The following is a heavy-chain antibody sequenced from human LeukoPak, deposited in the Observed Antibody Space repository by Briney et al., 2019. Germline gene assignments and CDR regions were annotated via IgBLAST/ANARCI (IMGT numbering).Heavy chain of an antibody. CDR1: GFTFNSYG. Sequence: GGSLRLSCAASGFTFNSYGMHWVRQAPGKGLEWVAFISFDGSNKYYADSVKGRFTISRDNSRNTVNLQMNSLRAEDTAVYHCAKFGLGEGCSTTSCPYDYSFRMDVWGKGTTVTVSS. CDR2: ISFDGSNK. CDR3: AKFGLGEGCSTTSCPYDYSFRMDV. D-gene: IGHD2-2*01. J-gene: IGHJ6*04. V-gene: IGHV3-30*18.